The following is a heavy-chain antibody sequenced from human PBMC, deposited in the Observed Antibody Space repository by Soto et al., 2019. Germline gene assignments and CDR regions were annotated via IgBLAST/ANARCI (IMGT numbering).Heavy chain of an antibody. D-gene: IGHD3-22*01. Sequence: GESLKISCKGSGYSFATYWIAWVRQMPGKGLEWVGTIYPGDSDTRYRQSFQGQVTISADKSINTAYLQWSSLKASDTAIYYCAKDGYYSGWYFDLWGRGTLVTVS. CDR3: AKDGYYSGWYFDL. CDR2: IYPGDSDT. J-gene: IGHJ2*01. V-gene: IGHV5-51*01. CDR1: GYSFATYW.